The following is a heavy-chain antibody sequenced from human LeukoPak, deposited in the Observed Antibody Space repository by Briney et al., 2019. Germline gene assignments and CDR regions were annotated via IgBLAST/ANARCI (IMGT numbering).Heavy chain of an antibody. V-gene: IGHV1-69*04. CDR2: IIPILGIA. J-gene: IGHJ6*02. CDR1: GGTFSSYA. Sequence: GASVKVSCKASGGTFSSYAIIWARQAPGQGLEWMGRIIPILGIANYAQKFQGRVTITADKSTSTAYMELSSLRSEDTAVYYCARRAQTGDYYYGMDVWGQGTTVTVSS. D-gene: IGHD3-10*01. CDR3: ARRAQTGDYYYGMDV.